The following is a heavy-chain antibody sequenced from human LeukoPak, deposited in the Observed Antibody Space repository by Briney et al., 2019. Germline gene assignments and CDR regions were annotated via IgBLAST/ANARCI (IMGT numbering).Heavy chain of an antibody. CDR2: INHSGST. CDR1: GGSFSGYY. J-gene: IGHJ5*02. CDR3: ARGGDYGDNWFDP. D-gene: IGHD4-17*01. Sequence: SETLSLTCAVYGGSFSGYYWSWIRQPPGKGLGWIGEINHSGSTNYSPSLKSRVTISVDTSKNQFSLKLSSVTAADTAVYYCARGGDYGDNWFDPWGQGTLVTVSS. V-gene: IGHV4-34*01.